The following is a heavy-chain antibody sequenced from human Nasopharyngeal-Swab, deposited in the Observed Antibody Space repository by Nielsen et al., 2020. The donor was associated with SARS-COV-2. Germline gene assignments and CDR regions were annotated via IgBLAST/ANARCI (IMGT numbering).Heavy chain of an antibody. CDR2: ISSSSSYI. CDR1: GFTFNNYN. J-gene: IGHJ6*02. Sequence: GESLKISCAASGFTFNNYNFNWVRQAPGKGLEWVSSISSSSSYIYYADSVKGRFTISRDNAKNSLYQQMNSLRAEDTAVYYCARDGLDYDFWSAWGMDVWGQGTTVTVS. D-gene: IGHD3-3*01. V-gene: IGHV3-21*01. CDR3: ARDGLDYDFWSAWGMDV.